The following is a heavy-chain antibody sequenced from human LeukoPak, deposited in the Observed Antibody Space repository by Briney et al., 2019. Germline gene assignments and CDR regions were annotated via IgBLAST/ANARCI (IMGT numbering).Heavy chain of an antibody. CDR2: MFFTGDT. CDR3: AKEGNDYGANSIDY. V-gene: IGHV4-59*11. Sequence: PSETLSLTCTASGGSISSHYWAWLRQPPGKGLEWIGWMFFTGDTNYNPSLKSRVTISVDHSKNQFSLKLTSMTAADTAVYYCAKEGNDYGANSIDYWGQGTLVTVSS. CDR1: GGSISSHY. J-gene: IGHJ4*02. D-gene: IGHD4-23*01.